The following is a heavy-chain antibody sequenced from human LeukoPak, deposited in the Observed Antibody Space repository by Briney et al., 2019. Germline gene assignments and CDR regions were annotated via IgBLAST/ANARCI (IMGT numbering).Heavy chain of an antibody. J-gene: IGHJ5*02. Sequence: PSETLSPTCAHYGGPFSGFFWSWIRQPPGEGLEWVGEINDGGRTNYNPSLQSRVTISIDTSKNQFSLRLTSVTAADTAVYYCAQASSYTEAIRYNPSWFGRWGQGTLVTVSS. CDR3: AQASSYTEAIRYNPSWFGR. V-gene: IGHV4-34*01. CDR1: GGPFSGFF. CDR2: INDGGRT. D-gene: IGHD3-10*01.